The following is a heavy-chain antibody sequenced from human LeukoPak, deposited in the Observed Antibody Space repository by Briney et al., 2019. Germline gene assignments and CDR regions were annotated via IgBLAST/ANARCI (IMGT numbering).Heavy chain of an antibody. D-gene: IGHD5-12*01. CDR2: IYTSGST. J-gene: IGHJ4*02. V-gene: IGHV4-4*09. CDR1: GGSISTYC. Sequence: SETLSLTCTVSGGSISTYCWSWIRQPPGKGLEWIGYIYTSGSTNYNPSLKSRVTISLDTSKNHFSLKLSSVTAADTAVYYCARHGTHSTCPLRYWGQGTLVTVSS. CDR3: ARHGTHSTCPLRY.